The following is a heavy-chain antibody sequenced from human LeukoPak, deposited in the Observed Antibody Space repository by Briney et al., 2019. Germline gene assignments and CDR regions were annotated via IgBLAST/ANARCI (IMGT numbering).Heavy chain of an antibody. J-gene: IGHJ4*02. CDR1: GFTFSSYS. D-gene: IGHD3-10*01. V-gene: IGHV3-21*01. CDR3: ARGPPTRMLRSGSYNY. CDR2: ISSSSSYI. Sequence: PGRSLRLSCAASGFTFSSYSMNWVRQAPGKGLEWVSSISSSSSYIYYADSVKGRFTISRDNAKNSLYLQMNSLRAEDTAVYYCARGPPTRMLRSGSYNYWGQGTLVTVSS.